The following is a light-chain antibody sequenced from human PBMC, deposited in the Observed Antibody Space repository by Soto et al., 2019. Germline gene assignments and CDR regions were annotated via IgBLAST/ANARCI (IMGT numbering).Light chain of an antibody. CDR1: SSDVGGYNY. Sequence: QSVLTQPASVSGSPGQSITISCTGTSSDVGGYNYVSWYQQHPGKAPKLMIYEVSNRPSGVSNRFSGSKSGNTASLTISGLQAEDEADYYCSSYTRSPTLLFGGGTKLTVL. CDR3: SSYTRSPTLL. J-gene: IGLJ3*02. V-gene: IGLV2-14*01. CDR2: EVS.